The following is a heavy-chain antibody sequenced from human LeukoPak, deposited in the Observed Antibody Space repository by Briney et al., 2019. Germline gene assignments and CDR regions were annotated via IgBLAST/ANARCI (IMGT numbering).Heavy chain of an antibody. CDR3: ARSSYSSSSSV. Sequence: GGSLRLSCAVSGFTFSGFWMSWSRQAPGKGLEWVASINSDGSEGYYADVVKGRFTISRDNAKNSLYLQINSLRAEDTAVFYCARSSYSSSSSVWGQGTMVTVSS. V-gene: IGHV3-7*03. D-gene: IGHD6-6*01. J-gene: IGHJ3*01. CDR2: INSDGSEG. CDR1: GFTFSGFW.